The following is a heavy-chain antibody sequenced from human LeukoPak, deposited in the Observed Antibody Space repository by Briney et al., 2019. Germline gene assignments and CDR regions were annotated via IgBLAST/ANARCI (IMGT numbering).Heavy chain of an antibody. CDR3: ARRTNWGCFDY. D-gene: IGHD7-27*01. CDR1: GYSFTNYW. CDR2: IYPGDSDT. Sequence: GESLKISCKGSGYSFTNYWIGWVRQMPGKGLEWMGIIYPGDSDTRYSPSFQGQVTISADKSINTAYLQWSSLKASDTAIYYCARRTNWGCFDYWGQGTLVTVSP. V-gene: IGHV5-51*01. J-gene: IGHJ4*02.